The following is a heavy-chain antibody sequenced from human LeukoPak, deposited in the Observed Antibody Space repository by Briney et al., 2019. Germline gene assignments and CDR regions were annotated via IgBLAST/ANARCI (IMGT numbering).Heavy chain of an antibody. CDR3: ARAVRQGFDY. D-gene: IGHD1-1*01. V-gene: IGHV1-2*02. J-gene: IGHJ4*02. CDR2: INPDSGGT. CDR1: ANTFTGYY. Sequence: ASVKVSCKASANTFTGYYMHWVRQAPGQGLEWMGWINPDSGGTNYAQKFQGRVTMTRDTSITTAYMELSSLRSDDTAVYYCARAVRQGFDYWGQGTLVTVSS.